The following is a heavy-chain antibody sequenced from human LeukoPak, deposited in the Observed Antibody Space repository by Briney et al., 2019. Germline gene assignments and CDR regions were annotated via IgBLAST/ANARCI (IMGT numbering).Heavy chain of an antibody. CDR1: GFTFISYW. CDR3: AKFVPGGYDAFDI. Sequence: GGSLRLSCAASGFTFISYWMHWVRQAPGKGLVWVSRINGYGSSTDFADSVKGRFTISRDNAKNTLYLQMNSLRAEDTAVYYCAKFVPGGYDAFDIWGQGTMVTVSS. CDR2: INGYGSST. V-gene: IGHV3-74*01. D-gene: IGHD3-10*02. J-gene: IGHJ3*02.